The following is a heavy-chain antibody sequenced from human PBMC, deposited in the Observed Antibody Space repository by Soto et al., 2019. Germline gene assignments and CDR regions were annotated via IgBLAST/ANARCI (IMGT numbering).Heavy chain of an antibody. V-gene: IGHV1-58*01. J-gene: IGHJ6*02. CDR2: IVVGSGNT. Sequence: SVKVSCKASGFTFTSSAVQWVRQARGQRLEWIGWIVVGSGNTNYAQKFQERVTITRDMSTSTAYMELSSLRSEDTAVYYCARDRGRYCSSTSCYSGSRYYYYYGMDVWGQGTTVTVSS. CDR1: GFTFTSSA. CDR3: ARDRGRYCSSTSCYSGSRYYYYYGMDV. D-gene: IGHD2-2*01.